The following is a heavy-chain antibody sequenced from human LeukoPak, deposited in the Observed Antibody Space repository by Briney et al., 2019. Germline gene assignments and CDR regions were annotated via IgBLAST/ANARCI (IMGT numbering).Heavy chain of an antibody. CDR2: IYYSGST. D-gene: IGHD5-12*01. V-gene: IGHV4-59*01. Sequence: SETLSLTCAVSGASISSYYWSWIRQPPGKGLEWIGYIYYSGSTNYNPSLKSRVTISVDTSKNQFSLKLSSVTAADTAVYYCARSDSGYDFIGYYYYGMDVWGQGTTVTVSS. CDR1: GASISSYY. CDR3: ARSDSGYDFIGYYYYGMDV. J-gene: IGHJ6*02.